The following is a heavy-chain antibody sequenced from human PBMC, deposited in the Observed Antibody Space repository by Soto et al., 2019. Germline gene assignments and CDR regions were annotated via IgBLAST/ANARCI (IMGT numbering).Heavy chain of an antibody. Sequence: SETLSLTCTVSGGSISSGGYYWSWIRQHPGKGLEWIGYIYYSGSTYYNPSLKSRVTISVDTSKNQFSLKLSSVTAADTAVYYCARLNRRITIFGVVPPDFDYWGQGTLVTVSS. CDR3: ARLNRRITIFGVVPPDFDY. V-gene: IGHV4-31*03. J-gene: IGHJ4*02. CDR1: GGSISSGGYY. CDR2: IYYSGST. D-gene: IGHD3-3*01.